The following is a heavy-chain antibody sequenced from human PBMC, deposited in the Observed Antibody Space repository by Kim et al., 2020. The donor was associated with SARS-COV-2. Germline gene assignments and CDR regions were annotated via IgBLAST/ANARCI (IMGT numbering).Heavy chain of an antibody. CDR2: IWYDGSNK. J-gene: IGHJ6*02. Sequence: GGSLRLSCAASGFTFSSYGMHWVRQAPGKGLEWVAVIWYDGSNKYYADSVKGRFTISRDNSKNTLYLQMNSLRAEDTAVYYCAKDLGHLVDTAMVRYYYYGMDVWGQGTTVTVSS. V-gene: IGHV3-33*06. CDR1: GFTFSSYG. D-gene: IGHD5-18*01. CDR3: AKDLGHLVDTAMVRYYYYGMDV.